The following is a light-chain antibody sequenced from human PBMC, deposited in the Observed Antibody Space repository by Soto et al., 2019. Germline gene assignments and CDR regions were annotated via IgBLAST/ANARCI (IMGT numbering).Light chain of an antibody. CDR1: QSISSF. CDR3: QQSYTTPRT. CDR2: VAS. Sequence: DIQMTQSPSSLSASVGDRVTITCRASQSISSFLNWYQQKPGKAPKPLIYVASSLQSGVPSRFSGSGSGTEFTLTISSLQPEDFATYYCQQSYTTPRTFGQGTKVEIK. J-gene: IGKJ1*01. V-gene: IGKV1-39*01.